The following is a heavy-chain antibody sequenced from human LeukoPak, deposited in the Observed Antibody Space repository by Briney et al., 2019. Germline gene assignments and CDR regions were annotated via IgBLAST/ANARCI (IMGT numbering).Heavy chain of an antibody. CDR1: GFTFSSYA. Sequence: PGGSLRLSCAASGFTFSSYAMSWVRQAPGKGLEWVSAISGSGGSTYYADSVKGRFTISRDNSKNTLYLQINSLRAEDTAVYYCAKDWASAMVFYYWGQGTLVTVSS. J-gene: IGHJ4*02. CDR2: ISGSGGST. D-gene: IGHD5-18*01. CDR3: AKDWASAMVFYY. V-gene: IGHV3-23*01.